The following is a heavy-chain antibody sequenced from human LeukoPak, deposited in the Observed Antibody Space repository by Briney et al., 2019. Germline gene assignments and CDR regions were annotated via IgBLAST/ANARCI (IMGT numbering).Heavy chain of an antibody. V-gene: IGHV1-18*01. D-gene: IGHD3-3*01. CDR3: ARSHYYDFWSGYPTYNYFDY. CDR1: GYTFTSYG. Sequence: ASVKVSCKASGYTFTSYGISWVRQAPGQGLEWMGWISAYNGNTNYAQKLQGRVTMTTDTYTSTAYMELRSLRSDDTAVYYCARSHYYDFWSGYPTYNYFDYWGQGTLVTVSS. CDR2: ISAYNGNT. J-gene: IGHJ4*02.